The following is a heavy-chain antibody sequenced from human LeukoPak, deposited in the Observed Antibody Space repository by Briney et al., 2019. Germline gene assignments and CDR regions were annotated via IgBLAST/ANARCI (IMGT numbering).Heavy chain of an antibody. J-gene: IGHJ3*02. CDR3: ASRRELSAFDI. V-gene: IGHV3-30-3*01. CDR1: GFTFSSYA. CDR2: ISYDGSNK. D-gene: IGHD3-10*01. Sequence: GGSLRLSCAAYGFTFSSYAMHWDRQAPGKGLEWVAVISYDGSNKYYADSVKGRFTISRDNSKNTLYLQMNSLRAEDTAVYYCASRRELSAFDIWGQGTMVTVSS.